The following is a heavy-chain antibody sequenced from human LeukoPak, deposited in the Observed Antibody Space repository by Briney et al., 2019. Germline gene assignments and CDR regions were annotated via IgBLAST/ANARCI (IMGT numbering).Heavy chain of an antibody. D-gene: IGHD3-10*01. CDR3: ARGSGSYYVYFDY. J-gene: IGHJ4*02. Sequence: SETLSLTCTVSGGSISTYSCSWIRQPPGKGLEWIGFINYSETTNYNPSLKSRVTISIDTSKNQFSLKLSSVTAADTAVYYCARGSGSYYVYFDYWGQGTLVTVSS. CDR1: GGSISTYS. CDR2: INYSETT. V-gene: IGHV4-59*12.